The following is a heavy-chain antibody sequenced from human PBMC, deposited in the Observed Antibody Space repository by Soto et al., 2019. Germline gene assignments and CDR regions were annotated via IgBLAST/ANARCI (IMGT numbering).Heavy chain of an antibody. CDR3: AREVIQAADSDGFDI. CDR1: GGSISSGNYF. CDR2: IYYTGSA. J-gene: IGHJ3*02. Sequence: PSETLSLTCTVSGGSISSGNYFWSWIRQPPGKGLEWIGYIYYTGSAYYNPSLKSRVTRSVDTSKNQFSLHLSSVTAPDTAVYYCAREVIQAADSDGFDIWGQGTMVTVSS. D-gene: IGHD6-13*01. V-gene: IGHV4-30-4*01.